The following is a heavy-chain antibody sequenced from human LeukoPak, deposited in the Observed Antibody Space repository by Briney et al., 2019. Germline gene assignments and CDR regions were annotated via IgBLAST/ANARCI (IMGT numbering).Heavy chain of an antibody. V-gene: IGHV4-39*07. CDR3: TRDPRRLDY. CDR2: IYYSGST. CDR1: GGSISSSSYY. J-gene: IGHJ4*02. Sequence: KPSETLSLTCTVSGGSISSSSYYWGWIRQPPGKGLEWIGSIYYSGSTYYNPSLKSRVTISVDTSKNQFSLKLSSVTAADTAVYYCTRDPRRLDYWGQGTLVTVSS.